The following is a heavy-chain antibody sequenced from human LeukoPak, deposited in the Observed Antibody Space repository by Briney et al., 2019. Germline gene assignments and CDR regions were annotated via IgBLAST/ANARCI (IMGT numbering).Heavy chain of an antibody. CDR2: IDSDGSTT. J-gene: IGHJ6*02. Sequence: GGSLRLSVGASGFTPRSYWMHWVRQAPGKGPLWVSRIDSDGSTTNYADSVKGRFTISRDNAKNTLYLQMNSLRAEDTGVYYCARGRTDYSSPGSVWGQGTTVTVSS. D-gene: IGHD6-13*01. CDR1: GFTPRSYW. CDR3: ARGRTDYSSPGSV. V-gene: IGHV3-74*01.